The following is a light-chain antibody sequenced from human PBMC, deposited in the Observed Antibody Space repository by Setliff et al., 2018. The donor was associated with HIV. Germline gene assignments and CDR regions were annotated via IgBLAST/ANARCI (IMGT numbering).Light chain of an antibody. Sequence: QSVLTQPASVSGSPGQSITISCSGTSSDVGSYNFVSWYQQHPGKAPQLIIYDVSQRPSGVSSRFSGSKSGNTASLTISGLQAEDQADYYCCSYTSSLTYVFRTGTKVTVL. CDR2: DVS. CDR3: CSYTSSLTYV. V-gene: IGLV2-14*03. CDR1: SSDVGSYNF. J-gene: IGLJ1*01.